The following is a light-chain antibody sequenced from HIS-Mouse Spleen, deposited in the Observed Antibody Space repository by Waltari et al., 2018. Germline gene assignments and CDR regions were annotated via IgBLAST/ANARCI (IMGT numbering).Light chain of an antibody. CDR3: SSYTSSSTLV. CDR1: SSDVGGYTY. Sequence: QSALTQPASVSGSPGQSITISCTGTSSDVGGYTYVSRYQQHPGKAPKLMIYDVSNRPSGVSNRFSGSKSGNTASLTISGLQAEDEADYYCSSYTSSSTLVFGGGTKLTVL. CDR2: DVS. V-gene: IGLV2-14*03. J-gene: IGLJ2*01.